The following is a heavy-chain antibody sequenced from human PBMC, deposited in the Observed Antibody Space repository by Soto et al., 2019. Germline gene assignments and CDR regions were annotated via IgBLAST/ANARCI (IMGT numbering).Heavy chain of an antibody. CDR2: IVPIFGTA. V-gene: IGHV1-69*13. CDR3: ARAGRYDSSGPHAFDY. Sequence: ASVKVSCKASGGTFSSYAISWVRQAPGQGLEWMGGIVPIFGTANYAQKFQGRVTITADESTSTAYMELSSLRSEDTAVYYCARAGRYDSSGPHAFDYWGQGTLVTVSS. D-gene: IGHD3-22*01. J-gene: IGHJ4*02. CDR1: GGTFSSYA.